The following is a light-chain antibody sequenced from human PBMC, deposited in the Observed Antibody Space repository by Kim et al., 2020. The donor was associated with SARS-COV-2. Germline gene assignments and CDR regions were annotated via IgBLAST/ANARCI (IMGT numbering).Light chain of an antibody. CDR3: QTYGTGGV. V-gene: IGLV4-69*01. CDR1: SGNSSYA. CDR2: VTTDGSH. J-gene: IGLJ3*02. Sequence: GASVTRTCTLSSGNSSYAIAWHQQRPEKGPRYLMKVTTDGSHNKGDGIPDRFSGSSSGAERYLTISSLQSEDEADYYCQTYGTGGVFGGGTQLTVL.